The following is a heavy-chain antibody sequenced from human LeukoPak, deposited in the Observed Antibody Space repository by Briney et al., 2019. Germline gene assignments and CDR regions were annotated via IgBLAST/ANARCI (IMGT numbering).Heavy chain of an antibody. J-gene: IGHJ4*02. D-gene: IGHD3-22*01. CDR1: GFTFSDYY. Sequence: KPGGSLRLSCAASGFTFSDYYMSWIRQAPGKGLEWVSYISSSGSTIYYADSVKGRITISRDNAKNSLYLQMNSLRAEDTAVYYCARIGGGTYYYDSSGYYADYWGQGTLVTVSS. V-gene: IGHV3-11*01. CDR2: ISSSGSTI. CDR3: ARIGGGTYYYDSSGYYADY.